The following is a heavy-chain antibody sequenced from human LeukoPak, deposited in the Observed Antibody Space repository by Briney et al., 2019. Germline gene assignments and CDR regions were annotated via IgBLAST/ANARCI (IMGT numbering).Heavy chain of an antibody. CDR3: ARHLNYYDSSGYYSYFDY. D-gene: IGHD3-22*01. CDR2: IYYSGST. CDR1: GGSISSSSYY. J-gene: IGHJ4*02. Sequence: QSSETLSLTCTVSGGSISSSSYYWGWIRQPPGKGLEWFGSIYYSGSTYYNPSLKSRVTISVDTSKNQFSLKLSSVTAADTAVYYCARHLNYYDSSGYYSYFDYWGQGTLVTVSS. V-gene: IGHV4-39*01.